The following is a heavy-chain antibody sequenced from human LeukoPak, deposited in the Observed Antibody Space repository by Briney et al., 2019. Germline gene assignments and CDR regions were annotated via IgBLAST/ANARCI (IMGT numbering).Heavy chain of an antibody. CDR1: GGSISNSNYY. CDR2: IYYTGRST. Sequence: SETLSLTCTVSGGSISNSNYYWGWIRQPPGKGLEWIGCIYYTGRSTYYNPSLKSGVTISIDTSKNQFSLKLSSVTAADTAVFYCARLPYYDILTGPVNAFDIWGQGTMVTVSS. CDR3: ARLPYYDILTGPVNAFDI. D-gene: IGHD3-9*01. J-gene: IGHJ3*02. V-gene: IGHV4-39*01.